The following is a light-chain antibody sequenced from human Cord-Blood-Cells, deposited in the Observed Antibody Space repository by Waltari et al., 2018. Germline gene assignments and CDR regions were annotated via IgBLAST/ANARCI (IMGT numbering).Light chain of an antibody. CDR3: AAWDDSLSGPGV. Sequence: QSVLTQPPSASGTPGQRVTISCSGSSSNIGRNYVYWYQQRPGTAPKLLIYRNNQRPSGVPDRFSGSKSGTSASLAISGLRSEDEADYYCAAWDDSLSGPGVFGGGTKLTVL. CDR1: SSNIGRNY. V-gene: IGLV1-47*01. CDR2: RNN. J-gene: IGLJ3*02.